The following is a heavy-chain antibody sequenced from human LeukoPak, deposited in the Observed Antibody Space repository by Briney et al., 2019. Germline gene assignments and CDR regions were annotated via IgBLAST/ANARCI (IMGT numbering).Heavy chain of an antibody. CDR1: GYTFTGYY. V-gene: IGHV1-2*02. CDR2: INLNSGGP. CDR3: ARDFTVTFTYYYYGMDV. J-gene: IGHJ6*02. D-gene: IGHD4-17*01. Sequence: GASVKVSCKASGYTFTGYYMHWVRQAPGQGLEWMGWINLNSGGPNYAQKFQGRVTMTRDTSISTAYMELSRLRSDDTAVYYCARDFTVTFTYYYYGMDVWGQGTTVTVSS.